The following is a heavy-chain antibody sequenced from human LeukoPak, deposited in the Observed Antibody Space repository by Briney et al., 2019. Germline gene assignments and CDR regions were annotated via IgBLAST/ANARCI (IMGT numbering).Heavy chain of an antibody. CDR1: GLTFSSYA. CDR2: ISYDGSNK. D-gene: IGHD3-22*01. V-gene: IGHV3-30*01. CDR3: ARGDSSGYSYFDY. Sequence: GGSLRLSCAASGLTFSSYAMHWVRQAPGKGLEWVAVISYDGSNKYYADSVKGRFTISRDNSKNTLYLQMNSLRAEDTAVYYCARGDSSGYSYFDYWGQGTLVTVSS. J-gene: IGHJ4*02.